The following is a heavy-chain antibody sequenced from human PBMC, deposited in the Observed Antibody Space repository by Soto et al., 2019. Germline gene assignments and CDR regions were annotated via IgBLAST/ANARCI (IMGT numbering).Heavy chain of an antibody. D-gene: IGHD2-2*01. J-gene: IGHJ6*03. CDR3: ARGASTSHWSHYYYYMDV. Sequence: QVQLQESGPGLVKPSETLSLTCTVSGGSISSYYWSWIRQPPGKGLEWIGYIYYSGSTNYNPSLKSGVTISVDTSKNQFSLKLSSVTAADTAVYYWARGASTSHWSHYYYYMDVWGKGTTVTVSS. CDR1: GGSISSYY. CDR2: IYYSGST. V-gene: IGHV4-59*01.